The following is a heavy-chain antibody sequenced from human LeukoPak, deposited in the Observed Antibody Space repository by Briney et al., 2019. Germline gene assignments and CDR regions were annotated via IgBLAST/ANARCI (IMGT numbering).Heavy chain of an antibody. J-gene: IGHJ4*02. Sequence: ASVKVSCKSSGGTFSSFGVSWVRQAPGQGLEWMGGIVPVFRTANYAQKFQGRLTITTDELATTIYMELSSLKSEDTAMYYCARDSPPVEDFWSAYVGAYFDFWGLGTLVTVSS. CDR1: GGTFSSFG. CDR2: IVPVFRTA. D-gene: IGHD3-3*01. V-gene: IGHV1-69*05. CDR3: ARDSPPVEDFWSAYVGAYFDF.